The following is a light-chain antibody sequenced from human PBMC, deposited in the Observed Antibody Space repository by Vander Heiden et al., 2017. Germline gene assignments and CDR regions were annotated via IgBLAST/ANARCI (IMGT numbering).Light chain of an antibody. Sequence: DIQMTQSPSSLSASVGDRVTITCRASQSISSYLNWYQQKPGKAPKLLIYAASSLQSGVPSKFSGSGSGTDFTLTISSLQPEEFATYYCRQSYSTLWTFGQGTKVEIK. CDR1: QSISSY. CDR2: AAS. J-gene: IGKJ1*01. CDR3: RQSYSTLWT. V-gene: IGKV1-39*01.